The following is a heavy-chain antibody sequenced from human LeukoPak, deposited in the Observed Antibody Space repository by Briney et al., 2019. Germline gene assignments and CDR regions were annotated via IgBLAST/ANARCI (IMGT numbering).Heavy chain of an antibody. CDR1: GYTLTELS. Sequence: ASVKVSCKVSGYTLTELSMHWVRQAPGKGLEWMGGFDPEDGETIYAQKFQGRVTITADKSTSTAYMELSSLRSEDTAVYYCARGVLGIVVVISPFDIWGQGTMVTVSS. CDR3: ARGVLGIVVVISPFDI. CDR2: FDPEDGET. V-gene: IGHV1-24*01. J-gene: IGHJ3*02. D-gene: IGHD3-22*01.